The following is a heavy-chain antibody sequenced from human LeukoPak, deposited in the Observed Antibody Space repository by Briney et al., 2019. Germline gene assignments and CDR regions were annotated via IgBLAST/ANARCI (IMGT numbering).Heavy chain of an antibody. J-gene: IGHJ4*02. CDR2: IYFSGST. V-gene: IGHV4-61*02. CDR1: GGSISSGGYY. Sequence: SETLSLTCTVSGGSISSGGYYWSWIRQPAGKGLEWIGRIYFSGSTTYNPSLKSRVTISIDTSKNHFSLRLSSVTAADTAVYYCARDSSGYCEDYFDYWGQGTLVTVSS. CDR3: ARDSSGYCEDYFDY. D-gene: IGHD3-22*01.